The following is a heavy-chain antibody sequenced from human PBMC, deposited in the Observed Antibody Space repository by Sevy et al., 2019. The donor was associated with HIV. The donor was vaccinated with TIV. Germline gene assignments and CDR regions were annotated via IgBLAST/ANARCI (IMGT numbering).Heavy chain of an antibody. CDR1: GFTFSSYG. V-gene: IGHV3-30*18. J-gene: IGHJ5*02. CDR2: ISYDGSNK. D-gene: IGHD6-13*01. CDR3: AKLDSIAAAPNNWFDP. Sequence: GGSLRLSCAASGFTFSSYGMHWVRQAPGKGLEWVAVISYDGSNKYYADSVKGRFTISRDNSKNTLYLQMNSLRAEDTAVYSCAKLDSIAAAPNNWFDPWGQGTLVTVSS.